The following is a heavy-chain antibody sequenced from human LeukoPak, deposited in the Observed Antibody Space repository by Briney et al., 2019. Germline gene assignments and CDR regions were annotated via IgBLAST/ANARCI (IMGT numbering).Heavy chain of an antibody. J-gene: IGHJ4*02. CDR2: ISGSGDST. V-gene: IGHV3-23*01. CDR1: GFTLSNYA. CDR3: ATPEGGYHYFFDY. Sequence: GGSLRLSCTASGFTLSNYAMSWVRQAPAKGLEWVSAISGSGDSTYYADSVKGRFTISRDNSKNTLYLQMNSLRVEDTAVYYCATPEGGYHYFFDYWGQGTLVTVSP. D-gene: IGHD3-22*01.